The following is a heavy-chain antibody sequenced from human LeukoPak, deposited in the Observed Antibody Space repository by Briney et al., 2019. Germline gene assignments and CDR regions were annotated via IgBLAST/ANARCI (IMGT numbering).Heavy chain of an antibody. D-gene: IGHD4-17*01. V-gene: IGHV1-2*02. J-gene: IGHJ4*02. CDR1: GYTFTGYY. Sequence: ASVKVSCKASGYTFTGYYMHWVRQAPGQGLEWMGWINPNSGGTNYAQKFQGRVTMTRDTSISTAYMELSRLRSDDTAVYYCARDWDDYGVQCFDYWGLGTLVTVSS. CDR2: INPNSGGT. CDR3: ARDWDDYGVQCFDY.